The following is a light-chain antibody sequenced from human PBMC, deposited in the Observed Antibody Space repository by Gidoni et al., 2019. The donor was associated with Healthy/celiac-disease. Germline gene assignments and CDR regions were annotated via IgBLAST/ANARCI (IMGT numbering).Light chain of an antibody. CDR3: QTWGTGHVV. Sequence: QLVLTHSPSASASLGASVKLTCTLSSGHSSYAIAWHQQQPEQGPRYLMKLNSDGSHSKGDGIPDRFSGSSSGAERYLTISSLQSEDKADYYCQTWGTGHVVFGGGTKLTVL. CDR1: SGHSSYA. CDR2: LNSDGSH. V-gene: IGLV4-69*01. J-gene: IGLJ2*01.